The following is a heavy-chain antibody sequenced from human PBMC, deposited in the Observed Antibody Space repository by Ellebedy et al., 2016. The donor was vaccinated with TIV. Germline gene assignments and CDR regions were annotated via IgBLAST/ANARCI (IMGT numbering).Heavy chain of an antibody. D-gene: IGHD3-10*01. CDR1: EFTFSSYG. CDR2: MSYDGSEK. Sequence: GESLKISXAASEFTFSSYGMHWVRQAPGKGLEWVAGMSYDGSEKYYADSVKGRFTISRDNSKNTLYLQMNNLRAEDTAVFYCAGGGPGNYYYDSWGQGTLVTVSS. V-gene: IGHV3-30*03. J-gene: IGHJ5*01. CDR3: AGGGPGNYYYDS.